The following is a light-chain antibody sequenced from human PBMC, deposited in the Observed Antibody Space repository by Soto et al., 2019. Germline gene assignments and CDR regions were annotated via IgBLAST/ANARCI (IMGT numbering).Light chain of an antibody. CDR1: SSNIGNNY. Sequence: QSVLTQPLSVSAAPGQTVTISCSGSSSNIGNNYVSWYQQLPGTAPKLLIYDNNKRPSGIPDRFSGSKSGTSATLGITGLQTGDEADYYCGTWDSSLSARVFGGGTQLTVL. V-gene: IGLV1-51*01. J-gene: IGLJ7*01. CDR3: GTWDSSLSARV. CDR2: DNN.